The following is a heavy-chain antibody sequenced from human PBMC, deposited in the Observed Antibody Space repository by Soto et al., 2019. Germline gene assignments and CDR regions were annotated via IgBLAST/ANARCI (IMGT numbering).Heavy chain of an antibody. J-gene: IGHJ6*02. CDR3: ARRQISPPTRGAASARGGMDV. CDR1: GFNSNNYG. D-gene: IGHD6-13*01. CDR2: IWNDGNGY. Sequence: QVQLVESGGGVVQPGRSLRLSCAASGFNSNNYGMHWVRQAPGKELEWVAVIWNDGNGYYYANSVKGRFTISRDNSKNTLYLQMSSLRAEDTAVYYCARRQISPPTRGAASARGGMDVWGQGTTVTVSS. V-gene: IGHV3-33*01.